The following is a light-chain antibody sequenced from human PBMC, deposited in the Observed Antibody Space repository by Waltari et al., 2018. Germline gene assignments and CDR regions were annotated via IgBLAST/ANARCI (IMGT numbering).Light chain of an antibody. J-gene: IGLJ3*02. Sequence: SSELTPDPAVSGALGQTVRIKCQGNSPRRYYAAWYQQRPGQAPRLVLYGQDNRPSGIPDRFSGSTSGDTASLTITGAQAEDEADYYCHSRDTISTRVFGGGTRLTV. CDR2: GQD. CDR1: SPRRYY. CDR3: HSRDTISTRV. V-gene: IGLV3-19*01.